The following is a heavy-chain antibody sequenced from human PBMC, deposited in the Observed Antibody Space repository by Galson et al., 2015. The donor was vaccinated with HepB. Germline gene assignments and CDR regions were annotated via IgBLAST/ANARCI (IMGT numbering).Heavy chain of an antibody. J-gene: IGHJ5*02. CDR3: ARDHSSSSGWTGDGWFDP. Sequence: QVQLQESGPGLVKPSETLSLTCTVSGGSVNSGLYFWTWIRQPPGKGLEWIGNIYYSGYTKYNPSLRSRVSMSIDISKNQFSLNLTSLTAADKAVYYCARDHSSSSGWTGDGWFDPWGQGTLVTVSS. V-gene: IGHV4-61*01. CDR2: IYYSGYT. CDR1: GGSVNSGLYF. D-gene: IGHD6-19*01.